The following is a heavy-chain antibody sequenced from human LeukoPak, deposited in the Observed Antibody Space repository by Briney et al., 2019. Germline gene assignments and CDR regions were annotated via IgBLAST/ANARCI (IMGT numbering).Heavy chain of an antibody. D-gene: IGHD2-8*01. V-gene: IGHV3-66*04. Sequence: GGSLRLSCAASGFTVSTNYMSWVRQAPGKGLEWVSVIYTGDNTYYADSVKDRFTISRDDSKNTLYLQMNSLRAEDTAVYYCAGQIYCTNGICYRKYYFDYWGQGTLVTVSS. CDR1: GFTVSTNY. J-gene: IGHJ4*02. CDR3: AGQIYCTNGICYRKYYFDY. CDR2: IYTGDNT.